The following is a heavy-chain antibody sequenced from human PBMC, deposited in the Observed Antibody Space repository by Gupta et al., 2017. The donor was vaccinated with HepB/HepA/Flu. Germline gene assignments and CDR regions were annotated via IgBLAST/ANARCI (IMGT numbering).Heavy chain of an antibody. CDR3: AKDLRSSHNPYGMDV. Sequence: EVQLLESGGGLVQPGGSLRLSCAASGFTCSSYAMSWVRQAPGKGLEWVSAISGSGGSTYYADSVKGRFTISRDNSKNTLYLQMNSLRAEDTAVYYCAKDLRSSHNPYGMDVWGQGTTVTVSS. CDR1: GFTCSSYA. CDR2: ISGSGGST. J-gene: IGHJ6*02. D-gene: IGHD6-13*01. V-gene: IGHV3-23*01.